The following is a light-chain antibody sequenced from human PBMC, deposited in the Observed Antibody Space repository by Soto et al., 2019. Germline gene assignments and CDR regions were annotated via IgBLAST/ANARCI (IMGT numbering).Light chain of an antibody. Sequence: QSALTQPPSASGSPGQSVTVSCTGTSSDLGGYDYVSWYQHHPGKAPKLIIYEVSERPSGVPDRFSGSKSGNTASLPVSGLQPEDEADYYCSSYGGNNNYVFGTGTQLTVL. J-gene: IGLJ1*01. CDR3: SSYGGNNNYV. CDR2: EVS. CDR1: SSDLGGYDY. V-gene: IGLV2-8*01.